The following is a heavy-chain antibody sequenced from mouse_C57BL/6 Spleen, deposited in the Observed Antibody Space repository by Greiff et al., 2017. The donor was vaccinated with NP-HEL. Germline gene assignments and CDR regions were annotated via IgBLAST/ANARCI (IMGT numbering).Heavy chain of an antibody. D-gene: IGHD2-4*01. CDR2: INPNNGGT. J-gene: IGHJ2*01. V-gene: IGHV1-26*01. CDR1: GYTFTDYY. CDR3: ARGDYDCFDY. Sequence: EVQLQQSGPELVKPGASVKISCKASGYTFTDYYMNWVKQSHGKSLEWIGDINPNNGGTSYNQKFKGKATLTVDKSSSTAYMELRSLTSEDSAVYYCARGDYDCFDYRGQGTTLTVSS.